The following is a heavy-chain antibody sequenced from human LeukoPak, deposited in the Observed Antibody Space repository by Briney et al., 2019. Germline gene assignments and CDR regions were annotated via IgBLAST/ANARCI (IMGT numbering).Heavy chain of an antibody. CDR3: TRHTSPTFDY. D-gene: IGHD2-2*01. CDR2: MNPNSGDT. J-gene: IGHJ4*02. Sequence: ASVTVSCKASGYTFTTHDINWVRQATGQAPEWMGWMNPNSGDTGYAQKFQGRVTFTRSTSISTAYMVLSSLRSEDTAIYYCTRHTSPTFDYWGQGTLVTVSS. CDR1: GYTFTTHD. V-gene: IGHV1-8*01.